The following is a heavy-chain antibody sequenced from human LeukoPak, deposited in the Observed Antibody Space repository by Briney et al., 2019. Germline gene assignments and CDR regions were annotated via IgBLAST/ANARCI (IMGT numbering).Heavy chain of an antibody. CDR3: ASSRCTAGSCNWFDP. D-gene: IGHD2-8*02. V-gene: IGHV3-66*01. Sequence: GGSLRLSCAASGFTVSSNYMSWVRQAPGKGLEWVSFMYRGDRTYYADSVKGRFTMSRDDMKKTVYLQMDSLRAEDTSVYYYASSRCTAGSCNWFDPWGQGTLVTVSP. J-gene: IGHJ5*02. CDR1: GFTVSSNY. CDR2: MYRGDRT.